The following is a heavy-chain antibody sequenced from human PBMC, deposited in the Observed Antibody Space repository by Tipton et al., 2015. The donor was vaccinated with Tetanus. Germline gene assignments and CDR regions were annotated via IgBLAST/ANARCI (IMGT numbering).Heavy chain of an antibody. CDR1: GFTFSSYA. Sequence: SLRLSCAASGFTFSSYAMSWVRQAPGKGLEWVSAISGSGGSTYYADSVKGRFTISRDNSKNTLYLQMNSLRAEDTAVYYCAGDFSSGGDYFDYWGQGTLVTVSS. CDR2: ISGSGGST. D-gene: IGHD3-22*01. V-gene: IGHV3-23*01. CDR3: AGDFSSGGDYFDY. J-gene: IGHJ4*02.